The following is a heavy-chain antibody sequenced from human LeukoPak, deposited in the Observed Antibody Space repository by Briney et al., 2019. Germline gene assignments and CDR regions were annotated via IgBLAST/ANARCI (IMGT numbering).Heavy chain of an antibody. D-gene: IGHD3-22*01. J-gene: IGHJ3*02. CDR1: GFTFSSYG. CDR2: ISYDGSNK. V-gene: IGHV3-30*18. CDR3: AKDMGPVVVITYAFDI. Sequence: GGSLRLSCAASGFTFSSYGMHWVRQAPGKGLEWVAVISYDGSNKYYADSVKSRFTISRDNSKNTLYLQMNSLRAEDTAVYYCAKDMGPVVVITYAFDIWGQGTMVTVSS.